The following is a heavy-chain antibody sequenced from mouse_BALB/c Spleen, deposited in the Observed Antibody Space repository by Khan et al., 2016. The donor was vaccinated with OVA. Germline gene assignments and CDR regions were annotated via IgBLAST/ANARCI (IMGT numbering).Heavy chain of an antibody. J-gene: IGHJ3*01. CDR3: ARSTYRYAFVY. Sequence: EVQLQESGPSLVKPSQTLSLTCSVTGDSITSGYWDWIRKFPGNKLEYMGYIIYTGYTYYNPSLKSRISITRHTSKNQYSLQLSSVTDEDTSTYYCARSTYRYAFVYWGQGTLVTVSA. CDR2: IIYTGYT. D-gene: IGHD2-12*01. V-gene: IGHV3-8*02. CDR1: GDSITSGY.